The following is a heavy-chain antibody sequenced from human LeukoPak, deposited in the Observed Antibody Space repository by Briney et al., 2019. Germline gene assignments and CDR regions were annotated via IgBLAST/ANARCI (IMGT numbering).Heavy chain of an antibody. CDR2: IYSGGST. CDR1: GFSVSSSY. V-gene: IGHV3-66*01. D-gene: IGHD2/OR15-2a*01. Sequence: GGSLRLSCEGSGFSVSSSYMSWVRQSPGKGLEWVAVIYSGGSTYYVDSVKDRFSISRDSSKNTLYLQMNSLRAEDTAVYYCAGDTGSMYTFGFWGQGTLVTVSS. J-gene: IGHJ4*02. CDR3: AGDTGSMYTFGF.